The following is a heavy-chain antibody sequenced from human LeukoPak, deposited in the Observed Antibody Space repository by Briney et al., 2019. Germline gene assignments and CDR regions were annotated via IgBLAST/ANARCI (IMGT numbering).Heavy chain of an antibody. J-gene: IGHJ6*03. Sequence: SETLSLTCTVSGGSISTYYWSWIRQPPGKGLEWIGYIYYTGSTSYNPSLKSRVTISVDTSKNQFSLKLSSVTAADTAVYYCARERITMVRGVPPYYYYMDVWGKGTTVTVSS. CDR2: IYYTGST. CDR1: GGSISTYY. CDR3: ARERITMVRGVPPYYYYMDV. V-gene: IGHV4-59*08. D-gene: IGHD3-10*01.